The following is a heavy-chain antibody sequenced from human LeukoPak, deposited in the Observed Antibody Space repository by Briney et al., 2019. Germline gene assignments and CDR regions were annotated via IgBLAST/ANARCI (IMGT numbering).Heavy chain of an antibody. D-gene: IGHD3-22*01. CDR1: GFTFSSYG. Sequence: GGSLRLSCAASGFTFSSYGMLWVRQAPGKGLEWVAFIRYDGSNKYYADSVKGRFTISRDNSKNTLYLQMNSLRAEDTAVYYCAKVRGVVITFFDYWGQGTLVTVSS. J-gene: IGHJ4*02. V-gene: IGHV3-30*02. CDR3: AKVRGVVITFFDY. CDR2: IRYDGSNK.